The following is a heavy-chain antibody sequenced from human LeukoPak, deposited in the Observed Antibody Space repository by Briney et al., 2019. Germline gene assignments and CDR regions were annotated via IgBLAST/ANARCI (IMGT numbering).Heavy chain of an antibody. CDR2: IYTSGST. Sequence: SETLSLTCTVSGGSISSYYWSWIRQPAGKGLEWIGRIYTSGSTNYNPSLKSRVTMSVDTSKNQFSLKLSSVTAADTAVYYCARRGSSAAILYYFDYWGQGTLVTVSS. CDR3: ARRGSSAAILYYFDY. J-gene: IGHJ4*02. CDR1: GGSISSYY. V-gene: IGHV4-4*07. D-gene: IGHD2-15*01.